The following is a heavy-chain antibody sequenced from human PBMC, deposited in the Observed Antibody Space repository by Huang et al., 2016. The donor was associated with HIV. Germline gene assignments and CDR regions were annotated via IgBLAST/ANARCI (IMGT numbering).Heavy chain of an antibody. CDR1: GFNFNNYD. CDR3: ARARGFLYDSTGYYSRYYFDS. J-gene: IGHJ4*02. CDR2: MNPKSGNT. Sequence: QVQLVQSGAEVKKPGASVKVSCKASGFNFNNYDFNWVRQASGQGREWMGGMNPKSGNTGYVQKFQGRVTSTRNTTITTAYMELRSLRSEDTAVYYCARARGFLYDSTGYYSRYYFDSWGQGTLVTISS. V-gene: IGHV1-8*03. D-gene: IGHD3-22*01.